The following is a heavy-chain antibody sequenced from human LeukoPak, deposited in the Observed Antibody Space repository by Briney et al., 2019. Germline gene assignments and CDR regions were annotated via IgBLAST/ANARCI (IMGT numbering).Heavy chain of an antibody. J-gene: IGHJ5*02. CDR1: GGSISSGDYY. D-gene: IGHD3-22*01. CDR2: MYYSGST. Sequence: IPSQTLSLTCTVSGGSISSGDYYWRWIRQPPGKGLEWIAYMYYSGSTYYNPSLKSRVTMSADTSKNQLSLKLSSVTAADTAVYYCARPYYYDSRIDPWGQGSLVTVSS. V-gene: IGHV4-30-4*01. CDR3: ARPYYYDSRIDP.